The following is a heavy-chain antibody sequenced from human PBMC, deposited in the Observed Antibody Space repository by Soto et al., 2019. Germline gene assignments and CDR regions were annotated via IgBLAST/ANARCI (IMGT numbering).Heavy chain of an antibody. V-gene: IGHV4-59*01. J-gene: IGHJ4*02. Sequence: SSETLSLTCTVSGGSISSYYLSWIRQPPGKGLEWIGYIYYSGSTNYNPSLKSRVTISVDTSKNQFSLKLSSVTAADTAVYYCARADRYSSSSGEIDYWGQGTLVTVSS. CDR2: IYYSGST. CDR1: GGSISSYY. D-gene: IGHD6-6*01. CDR3: ARADRYSSSSGEIDY.